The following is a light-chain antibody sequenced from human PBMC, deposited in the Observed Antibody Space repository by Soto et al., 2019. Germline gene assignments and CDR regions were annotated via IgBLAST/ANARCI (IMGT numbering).Light chain of an antibody. CDR3: QQYGSSPGT. J-gene: IGKJ4*01. CDR1: QTITSSF. CDR2: DAS. Sequence: EIVLTQSPGTLSLSPGERATLSCRASQTITSSFLAWYQQKPGQAPRLLIFDASSRATGIPNRFSGSGSGTDFTVTITRLEPGDSAVYYCQQYGSSPGTFGGGNKVEIK. V-gene: IGKV3-20*01.